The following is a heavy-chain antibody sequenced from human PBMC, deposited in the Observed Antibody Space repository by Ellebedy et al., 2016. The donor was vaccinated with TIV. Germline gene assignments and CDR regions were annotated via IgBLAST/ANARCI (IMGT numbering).Heavy chain of an antibody. J-gene: IGHJ4*02. D-gene: IGHD6-19*01. CDR1: GFTFSSYS. Sequence: PGGSLRLSCAASGFTFSSYSMHWVRQAPDKGLEWVAFISYDGSNTYYADSVKGRFTISRDNSKNTLYLQMNSLRAEDTAVVFCATLAMAGPFDYWGQGTLVTVSS. CDR2: ISYDGSNT. CDR3: ATLAMAGPFDY. V-gene: IGHV3-30-3*01.